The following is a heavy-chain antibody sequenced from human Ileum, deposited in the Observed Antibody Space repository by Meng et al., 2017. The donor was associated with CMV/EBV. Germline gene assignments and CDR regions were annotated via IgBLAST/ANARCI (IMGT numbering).Heavy chain of an antibody. V-gene: IGHV1-2*02. CDR1: GYTFTDNV. J-gene: IGHJ6*02. D-gene: IGHD4-17*01. CDR3: AGHGEYLDV. CDR2: LTPQSGGM. Sequence: ASVKVSCKASGYTFTDNVIHWVRQAPGQGLEWLGWLTPQSGGMFLAQKFQGRVTMTDDTSISTAYMELRRLASDDTAVYYCAGHGEYLDVWGQGTSVTVSS.